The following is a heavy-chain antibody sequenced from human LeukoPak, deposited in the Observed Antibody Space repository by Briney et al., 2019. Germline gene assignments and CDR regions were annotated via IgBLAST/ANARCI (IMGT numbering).Heavy chain of an antibody. V-gene: IGHV1-18*01. D-gene: IGHD3-22*01. CDR3: ARQATMIHYYYYYMDV. CDR2: ISAYNGNT. CDR1: GYTFTSYG. J-gene: IGHJ6*03. Sequence: ASVKVSCKASGYTFTSYGISWVRQAPGQGLEWMGWISAYNGNTNYAQNLQGRVTMTTDTSTGTAYMELRSLRSDDTAVYYCARQATMIHYYYYYMDVWGKGTTVTVSS.